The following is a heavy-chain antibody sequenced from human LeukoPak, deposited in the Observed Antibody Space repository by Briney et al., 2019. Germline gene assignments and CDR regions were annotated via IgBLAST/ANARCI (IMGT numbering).Heavy chain of an antibody. D-gene: IGHD4-17*01. CDR3: ARKATTGPTKAAFDI. Sequence: SDTLSLTCAVSGYSISSSNYWAWIRQPPGKGLEWIGHIYYSGSIYYNPSLKSRVTMSVDTSKNQFPLKLSSVTAVDTAVYYCARKATTGPTKAAFDIWGQGTMVTVSS. CDR1: GYSISSSNY. CDR2: IYYSGSI. V-gene: IGHV4-28*05. J-gene: IGHJ3*02.